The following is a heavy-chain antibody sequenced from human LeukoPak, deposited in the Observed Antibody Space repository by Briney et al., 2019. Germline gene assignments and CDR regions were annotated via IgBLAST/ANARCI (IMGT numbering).Heavy chain of an antibody. V-gene: IGHV3-30-3*01. CDR1: GFTFSSYA. CDR3: ARGGRDGYNLPD. CDR2: ISYDGSNK. J-gene: IGHJ4*02. Sequence: GGSLRLSCAASGFTFSSYAMHCVRQATGKGLEWVAVISYDGSNKYYADSVKGRFTISRDNSKNTLYLQMNSLRAEDTAVYYCARGGRDGYNLPDWGQGTLVTVSS. D-gene: IGHD5-24*01.